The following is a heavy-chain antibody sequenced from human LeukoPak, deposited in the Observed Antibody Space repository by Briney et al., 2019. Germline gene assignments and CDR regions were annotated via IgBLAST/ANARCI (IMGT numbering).Heavy chain of an antibody. CDR1: EFTFGSHG. Sequence: GGSLRLSCAASEFTFGSHGLSWVRQAPGKGLEWVSAISSSGSMTFYADSVKGRFTISRDNSKNTLYLQMNSLRAEDTAVYYCAKDYSTPDAYWGQGTLVTVSS. V-gene: IGHV3-23*01. J-gene: IGHJ4*02. CDR3: AKDYSTPDAY. D-gene: IGHD2/OR15-2a*01. CDR2: ISSSGSMT.